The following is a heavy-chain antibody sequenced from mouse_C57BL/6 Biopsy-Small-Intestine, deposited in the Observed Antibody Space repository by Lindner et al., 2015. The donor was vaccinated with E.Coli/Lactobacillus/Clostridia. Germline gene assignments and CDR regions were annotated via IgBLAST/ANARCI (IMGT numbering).Heavy chain of an antibody. Sequence: VQLQESGPELVKPGASLKISCKASGYSFTDYFMNWVKQSHGKSLEWIGRINPYNGDTFYNQKFKGKATLTVDKSSSTAHMELLSPTSEDFAVYYCARGRELDYWGQGTTLTVSS. CDR1: GYSFTDYF. D-gene: IGHD6-1*01. V-gene: IGHV1-37*01. J-gene: IGHJ2*01. CDR2: INPYNGDT. CDR3: ARGRELDY.